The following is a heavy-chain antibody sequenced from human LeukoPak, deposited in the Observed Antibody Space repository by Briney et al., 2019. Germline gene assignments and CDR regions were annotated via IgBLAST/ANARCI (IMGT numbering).Heavy chain of an antibody. CDR1: GFTFSDAW. V-gene: IGHV3-15*01. CDR2: IKRGSDGGTP. J-gene: IGHJ3*02. Sequence: PGGSLRLSCAASGFTFSDAWMTWVRQAPGKGLEWVGRIKRGSDGGTPDYAAPVAGRFTISRDDSKSTMYLQMNSLKIEDTAVYYCTRDSDILTGYYRGAFDIWGQGTLVTVSP. D-gene: IGHD3-9*01. CDR3: TRDSDILTGYYRGAFDI.